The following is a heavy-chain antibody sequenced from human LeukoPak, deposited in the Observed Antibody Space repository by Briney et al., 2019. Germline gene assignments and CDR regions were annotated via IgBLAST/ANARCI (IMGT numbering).Heavy chain of an antibody. Sequence: GESLKISCKGSGYSFTTYWIGWVRQMPGKGLEWMGIIYPGDSDTRYSPSFQGQVTISADKSISTAYLQWSSLKASDTAMYYCARGGVRGYSYGSFDYWGQETLVTVSS. CDR2: IYPGDSDT. V-gene: IGHV5-51*01. J-gene: IGHJ4*02. CDR3: ARGGVRGYSYGSFDY. CDR1: GYSFTTYW. D-gene: IGHD5-18*01.